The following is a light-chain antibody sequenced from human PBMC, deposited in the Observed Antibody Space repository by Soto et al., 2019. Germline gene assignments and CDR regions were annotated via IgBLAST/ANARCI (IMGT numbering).Light chain of an antibody. J-gene: IGLJ2*01. CDR3: QTWGTGIPPHVV. CDR1: SGHSSYA. Sequence: QAVVTQSPSASASLGASVKLTCTLSSGHSSYAIAWHQQQPEKGPRYLMKLNSDGSHSKGDGIPDRFSGSSSGAERYLTISSLQSEDEADYYCQTWGTGIPPHVVFGGGTKLTVL. V-gene: IGLV4-69*01. CDR2: LNSDGSH.